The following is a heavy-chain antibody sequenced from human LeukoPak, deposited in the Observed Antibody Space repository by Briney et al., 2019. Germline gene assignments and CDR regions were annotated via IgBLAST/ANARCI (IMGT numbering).Heavy chain of an antibody. J-gene: IGHJ6*02. CDR1: GFTFSSYA. Sequence: GRSLRLSCAASGFTFSSYAMHWVRQAPGKGLEWVAVISYDGSNKYYADSVKGRFTISRDNSKNTLYLQMNSLRAEDTAVYYCARGGRYYYYGMDVWGRGTTVTVSS. CDR3: ARGGRYYYYGMDV. D-gene: IGHD2-15*01. V-gene: IGHV3-30-3*01. CDR2: ISYDGSNK.